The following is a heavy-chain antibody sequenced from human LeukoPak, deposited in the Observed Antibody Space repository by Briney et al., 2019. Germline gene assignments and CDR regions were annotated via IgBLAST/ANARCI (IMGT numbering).Heavy chain of an antibody. V-gene: IGHV3-7*01. CDR1: GFSVSTNN. CDR3: ARDLMGWDLHYFDY. D-gene: IGHD1-26*01. J-gene: IGHJ4*02. Sequence: GGSLRLSCAASGFSVSTNNINWVRQAPGKGLEWVANIKQDGSEKYYVDSVKGRFTISRDNAKNSLYLQMHSLRAEDTAVYYCARDLMGWDLHYFDYWGQGTLVTVSS. CDR2: IKQDGSEK.